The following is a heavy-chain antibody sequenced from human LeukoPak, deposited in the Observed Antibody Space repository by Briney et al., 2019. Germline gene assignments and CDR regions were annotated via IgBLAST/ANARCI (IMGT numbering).Heavy chain of an antibody. V-gene: IGHV4-59*01. Sequence: ETLSLTCTVSGGSISGYYWSWIRQAPGKGLEWIGYIHYSGNTNYNPSLKSRVTISVDTSKNQFSLKVNSVTAADTAVYYCARYYCGGDCYGFDYWGQGTLVTVPS. J-gene: IGHJ4*02. CDR1: GGSISGYY. D-gene: IGHD2-21*02. CDR2: IHYSGNT. CDR3: ARYYCGGDCYGFDY.